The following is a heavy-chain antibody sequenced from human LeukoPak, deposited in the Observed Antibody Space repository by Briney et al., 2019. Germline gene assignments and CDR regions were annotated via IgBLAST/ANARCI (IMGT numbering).Heavy chain of an antibody. CDR2: ISSSSSCI. D-gene: IGHD6-13*01. V-gene: IGHV3-21*01. CDR3: ARALSSSWYL. Sequence: PGGSLRLSCAASGFTFSSYSMNWVRQAPGKGLEWVSSISSSSSCIYYADSVKGRFTISRDNAKNSLYLQMNSLRAEDTAVYYCARALSSSWYLWGQGTLVTVSS. CDR1: GFTFSSYS. J-gene: IGHJ4*02.